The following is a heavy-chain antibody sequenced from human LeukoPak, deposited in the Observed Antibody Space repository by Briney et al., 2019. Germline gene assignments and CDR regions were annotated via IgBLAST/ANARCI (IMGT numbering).Heavy chain of an antibody. D-gene: IGHD2-21*02. V-gene: IGHV1-69*13. CDR1: GGTFSSYA. Sequence: ASVKVSCKASGGTFSSYAISWVRQAPGQGLEWMGGIIPIFGTANYAQKFQGRVTITADESTSTAYMELSSLRSEDTAVYYCARDLAYCGGDCYTMGFWGQGILVTVSS. CDR2: IIPIFGTA. J-gene: IGHJ4*02. CDR3: ARDLAYCGGDCYTMGF.